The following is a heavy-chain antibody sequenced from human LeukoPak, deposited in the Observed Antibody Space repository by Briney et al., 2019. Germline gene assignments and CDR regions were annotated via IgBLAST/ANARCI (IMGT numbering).Heavy chain of an antibody. Sequence: PSETLSLTCTVSGGSISSYYWSWIRQPPGKGLEWIGYIYYSGSTNYNPSLKSRVTISVDTSKNQFSLKLSSVTAADTAVYYCAREGLKYNFDYWGQGTLVTVSS. D-gene: IGHD2/OR15-2a*01. J-gene: IGHJ4*02. V-gene: IGHV4-59*01. CDR2: IYYSGST. CDR1: GGSISSYY. CDR3: AREGLKYNFDY.